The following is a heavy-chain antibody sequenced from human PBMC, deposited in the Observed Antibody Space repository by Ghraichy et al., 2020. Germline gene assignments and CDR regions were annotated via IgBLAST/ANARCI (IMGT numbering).Heavy chain of an antibody. Sequence: GGSLRLSCAASGFTFSNAWMSWVRQAPGKGLEWVGRIKSKTDGGTIDYAAPVKGRFTISRDDSKNTLYLQMNSLKTEDTAVYYCTTPAEVRGVILWGAYGMDVGGQGTTVTVSS. CDR3: TTPAEVRGVILWGAYGMDV. CDR1: GFTFSNAW. CDR2: IKSKTDGGTI. V-gene: IGHV3-15*01. J-gene: IGHJ6*02. D-gene: IGHD3-10*01.